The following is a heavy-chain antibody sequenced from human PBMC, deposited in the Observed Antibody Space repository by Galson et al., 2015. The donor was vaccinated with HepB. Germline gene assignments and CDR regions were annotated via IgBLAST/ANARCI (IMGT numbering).Heavy chain of an antibody. J-gene: IGHJ6*03. CDR2: MNTNTGKP. Sequence: SVKVSCKASGYTFTDYVVNWVRQAPGQGLEWMGWMNTNTGKPTYAPGFAGRFVFSLDTSVTPAYLQISSLETDDTAVYYCARSPLRFLDWLPYYDYYYRDVWGEGTTVTVSS. D-gene: IGHD3-3*01. CDR1: GYTFTDYV. V-gene: IGHV7-4-1*02. CDR3: ARSPLRFLDWLPYYDYYYRDV.